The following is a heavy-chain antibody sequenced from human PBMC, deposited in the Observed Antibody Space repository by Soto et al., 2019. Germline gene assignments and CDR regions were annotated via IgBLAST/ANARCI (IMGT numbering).Heavy chain of an antibody. CDR2: ISGSGGST. CDR3: AKGLRDYYYMDV. Sequence: GGSLRLSCAASGVTFSSYAMSLVRQAPGKGLEWVSAISGSGGSTYYADSVKGRFTISRDNSKNTLYLQMNSLRAEDTAVYYCAKGLRDYYYMDVWGKGTTVTVSS. J-gene: IGHJ6*03. CDR1: GVTFSSYA. V-gene: IGHV3-23*01.